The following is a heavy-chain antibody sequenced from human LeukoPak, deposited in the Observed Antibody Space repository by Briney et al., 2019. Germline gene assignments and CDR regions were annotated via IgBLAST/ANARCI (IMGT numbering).Heavy chain of an antibody. D-gene: IGHD3-10*01. CDR1: GGSISSSSYY. CDR2: IYYSGST. V-gene: IGHV4-39*01. Sequence: PSETLSLTCTVSGGSISSSSYYWGWIRQPPGKGLEWIGSIYYSGSTYYNPSLKSRVTISVDTSKNQFSLKLSSVTAADTAVYYCARQKAYYYGSGYMDVWGKGTTVTISS. CDR3: ARQKAYYYGSGYMDV. J-gene: IGHJ6*03.